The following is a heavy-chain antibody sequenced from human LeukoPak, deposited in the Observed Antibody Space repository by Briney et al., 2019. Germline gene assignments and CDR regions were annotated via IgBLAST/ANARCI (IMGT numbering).Heavy chain of an antibody. D-gene: IGHD1-26*01. Sequence: GRSLRLSCAVSGFTFSSYGMHWVRQAPGKGLEWVAVISYDGSNKYYADSVKGRFTISRDNSKNTLYLQMNSLRAEDTAVYYCAKGSIVGATLCYFDYWGQGTLVTVSS. J-gene: IGHJ4*02. CDR3: AKGSIVGATLCYFDY. V-gene: IGHV3-30*18. CDR2: ISYDGSNK. CDR1: GFTFSSYG.